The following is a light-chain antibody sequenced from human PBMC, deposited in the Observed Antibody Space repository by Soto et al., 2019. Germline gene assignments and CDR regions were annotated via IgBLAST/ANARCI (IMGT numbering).Light chain of an antibody. CDR3: QQSFSTPHT. CDR1: QTISFY. CDR2: ATS. Sequence: IQMTQSPSSLSASVGDTVTITCRASQTISFYLNWYQQKPGRTPNLLIDATSSLQNGVPSRFDCSGSGTEFTLTISRLQPDDFATYYCQQSFSTPHTFGQGTKLELK. J-gene: IGKJ2*01. V-gene: IGKV1-39*01.